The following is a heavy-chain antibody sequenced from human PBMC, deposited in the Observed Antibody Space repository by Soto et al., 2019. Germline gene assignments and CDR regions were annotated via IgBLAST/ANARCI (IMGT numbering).Heavy chain of an antibody. V-gene: IGHV4-34*01. J-gene: IGHJ4*02. CDR1: DRSFSCYY. Sequence: SETLSLTCAVYDRSFSCYYWSSIRQPPGKGLEWIGEINHSGSTNYNPSLKSRVTISVDTSKNQFSLKLSSVTAADTAVYYCARRGHYGSGSYRHFDYWGQGTLVTVSS. D-gene: IGHD3-10*01. CDR2: INHSGST. CDR3: ARRGHYGSGSYRHFDY.